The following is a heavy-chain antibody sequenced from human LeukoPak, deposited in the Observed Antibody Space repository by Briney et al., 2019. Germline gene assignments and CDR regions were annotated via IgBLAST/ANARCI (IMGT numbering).Heavy chain of an antibody. Sequence: GGSLRLSCAASGFTFSSYAMHWVRQAPGKGLEWDSGITGTGGSTYYADSVKGRFTVSRDTSKNTLYLQMNSLRAEDTAIYYCAKDHGTAVAGFYYWGQGTLVTVSS. D-gene: IGHD6-19*01. CDR2: ITGTGGST. V-gene: IGHV3-23*01. CDR3: AKDHGTAVAGFYY. J-gene: IGHJ4*02. CDR1: GFTFSSYA.